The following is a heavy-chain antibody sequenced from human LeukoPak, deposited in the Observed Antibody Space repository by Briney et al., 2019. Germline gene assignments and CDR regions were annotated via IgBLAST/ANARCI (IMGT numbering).Heavy chain of an antibody. Sequence: GGSLRLSCATSGFTFSGCAMHWVRQAPGKGLEWVAVVSYDGIIKYYADSLKGRFTISRDNSKNTLYLQMNSLRTEDMAMYYCATGGGLATEIDYWGQGTLVTVSS. J-gene: IGHJ4*02. CDR3: ATGGGLATEIDY. CDR2: VSYDGIIK. CDR1: GFTFSGCA. D-gene: IGHD3-16*01. V-gene: IGHV3-30*04.